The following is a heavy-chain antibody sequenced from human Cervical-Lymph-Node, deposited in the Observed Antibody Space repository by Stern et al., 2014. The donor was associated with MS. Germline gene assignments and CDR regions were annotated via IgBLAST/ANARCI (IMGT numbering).Heavy chain of an antibody. Sequence: EVQLVESGGGLVQPGGSLRLSCAASGFTFSSYWMHWVRQAPGKGLVWVSRIHSDGKSTNYAGSVKGRFTVSRDNAKKTLDLQMNNLRAEDTAVYYCARDIRDGYNDDYGLDVWGQGTTVTVSS. CDR3: ARDIRDGYNDDYGLDV. J-gene: IGHJ6*02. D-gene: IGHD5-24*01. CDR1: GFTFSSYW. CDR2: IHSDGKST. V-gene: IGHV3-74*01.